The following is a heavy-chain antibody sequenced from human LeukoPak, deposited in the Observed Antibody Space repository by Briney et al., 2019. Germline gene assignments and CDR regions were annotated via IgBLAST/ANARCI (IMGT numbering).Heavy chain of an antibody. CDR3: TRGLSHYYYALDV. CDR1: GGSMYTYY. CDR2: IHYTGSN. J-gene: IGHJ6*02. Sequence: SETLSLTCAVSGGSMYTYYWTWIRQPPGKGLEWIGYIHYTGSNNYKPSLKSRVIMSVDTSKNQFFLHLSSVTAADTAVYYWTRGLSHYYYALDVCGQGTTVTVSS. V-gene: IGHV4-59*01.